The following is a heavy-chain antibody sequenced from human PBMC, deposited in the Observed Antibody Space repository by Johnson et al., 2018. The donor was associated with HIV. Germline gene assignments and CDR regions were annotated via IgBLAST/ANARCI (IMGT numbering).Heavy chain of an antibody. CDR1: GFTVSSNY. J-gene: IGHJ3*02. CDR3: ARGFDAFDI. Sequence: VQLVESGGGLIQPGGSLRLSCAASGFTVSSNYMSWVRQAPGKGLEWVSVISWNSGSIGYADSVKGRFTISRDNAKNSLYLQMNSLRAEDTAVYYCARGFDAFDIWGQGTMVTVSS. CDR2: ISWNSGSI. V-gene: IGHV3-53*01.